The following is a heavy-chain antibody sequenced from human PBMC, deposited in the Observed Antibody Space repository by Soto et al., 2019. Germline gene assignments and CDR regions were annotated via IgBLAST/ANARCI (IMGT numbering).Heavy chain of an antibody. V-gene: IGHV3-74*01. Sequence: GGSLRLSCAASGFTFSSYWMHWVRQAPGKGLVWVSRINSDGSSTSYADSVKGRFTISRDNAKNTLYLQMNSLRAEDTAVYYCARDKKIWVTTRSGAFDIWGQGTMVTVSS. CDR3: ARDKKIWVTTRSGAFDI. J-gene: IGHJ3*02. CDR2: INSDGSST. CDR1: GFTFSSYW. D-gene: IGHD4-17*01.